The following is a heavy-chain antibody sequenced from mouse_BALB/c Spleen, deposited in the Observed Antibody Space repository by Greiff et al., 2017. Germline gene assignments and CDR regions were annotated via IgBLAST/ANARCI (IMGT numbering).Heavy chain of an antibody. D-gene: IGHD1-1*01. J-gene: IGHJ1*01. CDR2: IDPANGNT. CDR3: VRRENYGSSYGYLDV. V-gene: IGHV14-3*02. CDR1: GFNIKDTY. Sequence: DVQLQESGAELVKPGASVKLSCTASGFNIKDTYMHWVKQRPEQGLEWIGRIDPANGNTKYDPKFQGKATITADTSSNTAYLQLSSLTSEDTAVYYCVRRENYGSSYGYLDVGGAGTTVTVSS.